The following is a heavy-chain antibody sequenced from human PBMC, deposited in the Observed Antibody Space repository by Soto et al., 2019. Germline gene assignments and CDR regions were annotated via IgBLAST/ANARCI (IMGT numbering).Heavy chain of an antibody. CDR2: INHSGST. D-gene: IGHD2-2*01. Sequence: SETLSLTCAVYGGSFSGYYWSWIRQPPGKGLEWIGEINHSGSTNYNPSLKSRVTISVDTSKNQFSLKLSSVTAADTAVYYCARGPGGYCSSTSCYLRRNFDYWGQGTLVTVSS. V-gene: IGHV4-34*01. J-gene: IGHJ4*02. CDR1: GGSFSGYY. CDR3: ARGPGGYCSSTSCYLRRNFDY.